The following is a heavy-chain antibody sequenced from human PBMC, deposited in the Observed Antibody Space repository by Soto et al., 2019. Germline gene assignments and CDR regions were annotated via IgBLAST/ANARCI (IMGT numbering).Heavy chain of an antibody. CDR1: GFTFSSYA. CDR2: ISGSGGST. V-gene: IGHV3-23*01. J-gene: IGHJ6*02. D-gene: IGHD3-10*01. Sequence: GGSLRLSCAASGFTFSSYAMSWVRQAPGKGLEWVSAISGSGGSTYYADSVKGRFTISRDNSKNTLYLQMNSLRAEDTAVYYGANREVWDYYGMDVWGQGTTVTVSS. CDR3: ANREVWDYYGMDV.